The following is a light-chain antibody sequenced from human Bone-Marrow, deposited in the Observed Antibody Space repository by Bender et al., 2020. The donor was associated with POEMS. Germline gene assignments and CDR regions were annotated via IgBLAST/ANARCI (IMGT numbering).Light chain of an antibody. J-gene: IGLJ3*02. V-gene: IGLV1-44*01. CDR1: NSNIGTNA. CDR2: SDN. CDR3: TAWEAGLSCGV. Sequence: QSVLTQPPSASGTPGQRVTISCSGSNSNIGTNAVNWYQQFPGTAPKLLIYSDNQRPSGVPERFYAFKSGTSASLAISGLQSEDEADYYCTAWEAGLSCGVFGGGTKLTVL.